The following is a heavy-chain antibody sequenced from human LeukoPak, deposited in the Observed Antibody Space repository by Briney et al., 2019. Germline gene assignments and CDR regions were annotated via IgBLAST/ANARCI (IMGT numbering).Heavy chain of an antibody. Sequence: PGGSLRLSCAASGFIFSSYAMIWVRQAPGKGLEWVSTISGSGDSTYYADSVKGRFSISRDNSKNTLYLQTNSLRAEDTAVYHCAHISSSWPDYWGQGTLVTVSS. J-gene: IGHJ4*02. CDR3: AHISSSWPDY. D-gene: IGHD6-13*01. CDR1: GFIFSSYA. V-gene: IGHV3-23*01. CDR2: ISGSGDST.